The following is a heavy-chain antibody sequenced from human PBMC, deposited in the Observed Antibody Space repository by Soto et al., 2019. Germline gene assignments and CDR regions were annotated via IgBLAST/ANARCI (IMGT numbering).Heavy chain of an antibody. J-gene: IGHJ2*01. CDR1: GFTFSSYA. Sequence: EVQLLESGGGLVQPGGSLRLSCAASGFTFSSYAMSWVRQAPGKGLEWVSAISGSGGSTYYADSVKGRFTISRDNSKNTLYLQMNSLRAEDTAVYYCAKPAVDYGDYGWYFDLWGRGTLVTVSS. CDR3: AKPAVDYGDYGWYFDL. CDR2: ISGSGGST. D-gene: IGHD4-17*01. V-gene: IGHV3-23*01.